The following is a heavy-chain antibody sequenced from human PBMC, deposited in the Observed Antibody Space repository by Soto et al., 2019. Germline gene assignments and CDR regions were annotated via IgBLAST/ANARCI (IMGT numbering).Heavy chain of an antibody. J-gene: IGHJ3*02. CDR2: INPNSGGT. CDR3: ASSLNYYVFGSGYYYGAFDI. D-gene: IGHD3-3*01. Sequence: ASVNVSCKASGYTFTGYYMHWVRQAPGQGLEWMGWINPNSGGTNYAQKFQGWVTMTRDTSISTAYMELSRLRSDDTAVYYCASSLNYYVFGSGYYYGAFDIWGKGTMVTVSS. V-gene: IGHV1-2*04. CDR1: GYTFTGYY.